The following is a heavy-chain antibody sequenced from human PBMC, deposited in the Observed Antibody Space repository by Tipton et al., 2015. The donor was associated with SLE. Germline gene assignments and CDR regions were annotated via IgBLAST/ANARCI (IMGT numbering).Heavy chain of an antibody. CDR2: INHSGST. J-gene: IGHJ1*01. CDR1: GGSISSYY. CDR3: ARGGLGHSGSSALEWFQH. Sequence: TLSLTCTVSGGSISSYYWSWIRQPPGKGLEWIGEINHSGSTNYNPSLKSRVTISVDTSKNQFSLKLSSVTAADTAVYYCARGGLGHSGSSALEWFQHWGQGTLVTVSS. V-gene: IGHV4-34*01. D-gene: IGHD6-6*01.